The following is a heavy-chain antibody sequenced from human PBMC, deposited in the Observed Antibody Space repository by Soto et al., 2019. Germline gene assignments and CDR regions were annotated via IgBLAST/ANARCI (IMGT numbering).Heavy chain of an antibody. D-gene: IGHD3-22*01. V-gene: IGHV1-8*01. Sequence: GASVKVSCKASGYTFTSYDINWVRQATGQGXEWMGWMNPNSGNTGYAQKFQGRVTMTRNTSISTAYMELSSLRSEDTAVYYCARLNYYYDSSGYYTIWFDPWGQGTLVTVSS. CDR2: MNPNSGNT. CDR1: GYTFTSYD. CDR3: ARLNYYYDSSGYYTIWFDP. J-gene: IGHJ5*02.